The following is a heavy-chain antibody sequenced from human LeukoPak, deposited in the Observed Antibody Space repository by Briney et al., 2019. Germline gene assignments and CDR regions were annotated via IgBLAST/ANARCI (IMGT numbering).Heavy chain of an antibody. V-gene: IGHV1-18*01. CDR2: ISGFNAYT. D-gene: IGHD2-15*01. CDR3: ARDRCSGGSCYSSRQPTIPFDY. CDR1: GYSFTMYG. J-gene: IGHJ4*02. Sequence: ASVKVSCKASGYSFTMYGISWVRQAPGQGLEWMGWISGFNAYTNYAQKLQGRVTITADKSTSTAYMELSSLRSEDTAVYYCARDRCSGGSCYSSRQPTIPFDYWGQGTLVTVSS.